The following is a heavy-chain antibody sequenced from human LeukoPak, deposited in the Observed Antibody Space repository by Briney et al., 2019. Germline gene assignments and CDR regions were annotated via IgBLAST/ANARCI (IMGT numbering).Heavy chain of an antibody. J-gene: IGHJ4*02. CDR1: GFTFSSYA. CDR2: ISYDGSNK. CDR3: TGLRDSSGYN. Sequence: GGSLRLSCAASGFTFSSYAMHWVRQAPGKGLEWVAVISYDGSNKYYADSVKGRFTISRDNSKNTLYLQMNSLRAEDTAVYYCTGLRDSSGYNWGQGTLVTVSS. V-gene: IGHV3-30*04. D-gene: IGHD3-22*01.